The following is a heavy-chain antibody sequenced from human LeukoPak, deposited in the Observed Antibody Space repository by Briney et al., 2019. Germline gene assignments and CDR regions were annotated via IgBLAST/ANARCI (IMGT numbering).Heavy chain of an antibody. V-gene: IGHV3-23*01. CDR2: ISGSGGST. D-gene: IGHD6-19*01. CDR1: GFTFSSYA. Sequence: GGSLRLSCAASGFTFSSYAMSWVRQAPGKGLEWVSAISGSGGSTYYADSVKGRFTISRDNSKNTLYLQRNSLGAEDTAVYYCAKVSSGWYVGKDYWGQGTLVTVSS. J-gene: IGHJ4*02. CDR3: AKVSSGWYVGKDY.